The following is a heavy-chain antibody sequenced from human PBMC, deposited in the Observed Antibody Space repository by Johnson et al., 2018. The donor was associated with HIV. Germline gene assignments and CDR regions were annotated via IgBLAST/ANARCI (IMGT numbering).Heavy chain of an antibody. J-gene: IGHJ3*02. CDR3: ARGIAAAAMTLHAFDI. CDR2: IYSGGST. V-gene: IGHV3-66*01. CDR1: GFTVSANY. D-gene: IGHD6-13*01. Sequence: EQLVESGGGLVQPGGSLRLSCAASGFTVSANYMSWVRQAPGKGLEWVSVIYSGGSTYYADSVKGRFIISRDNSKNTLNLQMNSLRAEDTAVYYCARGIAAAAMTLHAFDIWGQGAVVTVPS.